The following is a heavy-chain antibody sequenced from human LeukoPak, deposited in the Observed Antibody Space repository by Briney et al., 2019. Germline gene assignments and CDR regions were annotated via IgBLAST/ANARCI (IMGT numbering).Heavy chain of an antibody. CDR1: GLFFSTNW. CDR2: IKPDGRDK. CDR3: ARLLVYGSGAEAFDY. D-gene: IGHD3-10*01. V-gene: IGHV3-7*01. J-gene: IGHJ4*02. Sequence: GGSLRLSCAASGLFFSTNWMSWVRQAPGKGLEWVATIKPDGRDKYYVDSVRGRFTISRDNAKNSLYLQMNSLRVEDTAVYYCARLLVYGSGAEAFDYWGQGTLVTVS.